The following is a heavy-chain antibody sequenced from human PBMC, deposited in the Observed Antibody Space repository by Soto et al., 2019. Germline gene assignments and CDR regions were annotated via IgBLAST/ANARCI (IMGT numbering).Heavy chain of an antibody. Sequence: QVQLVQSGAEVKKPGSSVKVSCKSSGGTFSSYTISWVRKAPGQGLERMGSIIPILGIANYAQKFQGRVSITADKSTCTAYMELSSLRSEDTDVYYCATSAGGSGYYPALDDWGQGTLVTVSS. CDR3: ATSAGGSGYYPALDD. V-gene: IGHV1-69*02. D-gene: IGHD3-3*01. J-gene: IGHJ4*02. CDR1: GGTFSSYT. CDR2: IIPILGIA.